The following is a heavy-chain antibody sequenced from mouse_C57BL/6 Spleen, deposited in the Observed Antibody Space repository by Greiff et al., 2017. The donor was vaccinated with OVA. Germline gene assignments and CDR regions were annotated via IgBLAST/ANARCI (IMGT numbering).Heavy chain of an antibody. CDR2: ISNGGGST. J-gene: IGHJ2*01. Sequence: EVKLVESGGGLVQPGGSLKLSCAASGFTFSDYYMYWVRQTPEKRLEWVAYISNGGGSTYYPDTVKGRFTISRDNAKNTLYLQMSRLKSEDTAMYYCARQGEGYYFDYWGQGTTLTVSS. CDR3: ARQGEGYYFDY. V-gene: IGHV5-12*01. CDR1: GFTFSDYY.